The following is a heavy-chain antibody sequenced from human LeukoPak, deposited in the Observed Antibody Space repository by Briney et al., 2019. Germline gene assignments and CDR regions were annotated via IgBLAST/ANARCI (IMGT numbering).Heavy chain of an antibody. Sequence: GASVKVSCKVSGYTFTNYYMHWVQQAPGKGLEWMGLVDPEDGETIYAEKFQGRVTITADTSTDTAYMELSSLRFEDTAVYYCATGAYSGSLGYWGQGTLVTVSS. V-gene: IGHV1-69-2*01. CDR1: GYTFTNYY. CDR3: ATGAYSGSLGY. J-gene: IGHJ4*02. CDR2: VDPEDGET. D-gene: IGHD1-26*01.